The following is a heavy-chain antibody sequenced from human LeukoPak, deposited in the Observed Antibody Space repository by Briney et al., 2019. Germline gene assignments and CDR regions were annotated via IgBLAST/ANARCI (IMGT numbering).Heavy chain of an antibody. CDR2: IYHSGST. CDR3: ARDRRGLAFDI. V-gene: IGHV4-30-2*01. D-gene: IGHD3-10*01. J-gene: IGHJ3*02. Sequence: SETLSLTCTVSGGSISSGGYYWSWIRQPPGKGLEWIGYIYHSGSTYYNPSLKSRVTISVDRSKNQFSLKLSSVTAADTAVYYCARDRRGLAFDIWGQGTMVTVSS. CDR1: GGSISSGGYY.